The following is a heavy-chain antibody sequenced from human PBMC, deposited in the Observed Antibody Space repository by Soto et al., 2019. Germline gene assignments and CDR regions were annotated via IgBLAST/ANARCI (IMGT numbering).Heavy chain of an antibody. CDR2: ISSSGTGI. D-gene: IGHD2-15*01. CDR3: ARAYSDAFDI. V-gene: IGHV3-11*01. CDR1: GFTFSDYY. Sequence: GGSLRLSCAASGFTFSDYYMTWIRQAPGKGLEWVSYISSSGTGIYYADSVKGRFTISRDNGKNSLYLQMSSPRVEDTAVYYCARAYSDAFDIWGQGTMVTVSS. J-gene: IGHJ3*02.